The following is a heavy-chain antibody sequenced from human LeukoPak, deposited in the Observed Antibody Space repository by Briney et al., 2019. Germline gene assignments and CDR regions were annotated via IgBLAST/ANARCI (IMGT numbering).Heavy chain of an antibody. V-gene: IGHV3-48*02. CDR3: ARGATAMAYFDC. CDR2: ITPSSSTI. CDR1: GFTFRSYS. J-gene: IGHJ4*02. Sequence: PGGSLRLSCAASGFTFRSYSMNWVRHAPGKGVEWLSYITPSSSTIYYADSVKGRFTISRDNAKNSLYLQMNSLRDEDTAVYYCARGATAMAYFDCWGQGTLVTVSS. D-gene: IGHD5-18*01.